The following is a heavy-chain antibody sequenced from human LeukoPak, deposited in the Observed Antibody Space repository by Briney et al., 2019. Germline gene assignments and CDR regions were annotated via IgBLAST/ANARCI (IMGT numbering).Heavy chain of an antibody. V-gene: IGHV4-59*01. J-gene: IGHJ3*02. CDR3: ARGSGRSRDAFDI. D-gene: IGHD1-26*01. CDR1: GGSISSYY. Sequence: PSETLSLACTVSGGSISSYYWSCIRQPPGRGLEWIAYIYYSGSTNYNPSLKSRVTISVDTSKNQFPLKLSSVTAADTAVYYCARGSGRSRDAFDIWGQGTMVTVSS. CDR2: IYYSGST.